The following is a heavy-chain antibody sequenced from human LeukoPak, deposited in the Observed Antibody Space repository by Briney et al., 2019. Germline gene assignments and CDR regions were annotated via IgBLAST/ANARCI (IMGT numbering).Heavy chain of an antibody. CDR2: ISGSSSYI. Sequence: GGSLRLSCAASGFTFTSYSMNWVRQAPGKGLEWVSSISGSSSYIYYADSVKGRFTISRDNAKNSLYLQMNSLRADNTAVYYCARVPGDYWGQGTLVTVSS. J-gene: IGHJ4*02. V-gene: IGHV3-21*01. CDR3: ARVPGDY. D-gene: IGHD3-10*01. CDR1: GFTFTSYS.